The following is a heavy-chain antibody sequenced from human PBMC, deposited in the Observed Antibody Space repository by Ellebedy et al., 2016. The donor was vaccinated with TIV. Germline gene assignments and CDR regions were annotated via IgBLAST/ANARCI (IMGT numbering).Heavy chain of an antibody. Sequence: GESLKISCAASGFTFSYYNMNWVRQAPGKGLGWVSHISSSSRTIYYADSVKGRFTISRDNAENSLYLQMNSLRAEDTAVYYCVRDPRFCTGGNCYGFDYWGQGTLVTVSS. CDR2: ISSSSRTI. CDR1: GFTFSYYN. J-gene: IGHJ4*02. D-gene: IGHD2-15*01. CDR3: VRDPRFCTGGNCYGFDY. V-gene: IGHV3-48*01.